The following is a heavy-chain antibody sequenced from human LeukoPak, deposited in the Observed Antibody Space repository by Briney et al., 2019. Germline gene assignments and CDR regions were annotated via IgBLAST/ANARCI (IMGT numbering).Heavy chain of an antibody. Sequence: SETLSLTCTVSGGSFGTYCFSWIRQAPGKGLEWIGYIYYNGDTKYNPSLESRVIISQDTSKDQFSLALISVTAADTALYYCARHSHQVIRGAFDVWGQGTMVTVSP. J-gene: IGHJ3*01. V-gene: IGHV4-59*08. CDR1: GGSFGTYC. CDR2: IYYNGDT. D-gene: IGHD3-10*01. CDR3: ARHSHQVIRGAFDV.